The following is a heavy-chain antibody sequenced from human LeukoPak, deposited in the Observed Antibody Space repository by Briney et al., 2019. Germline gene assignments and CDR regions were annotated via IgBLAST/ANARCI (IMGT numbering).Heavy chain of an antibody. D-gene: IGHD4-17*01. V-gene: IGHV4-34*01. CDR3: AIATTFNFDY. CDR2: ISHSGST. J-gene: IGHJ4*02. CDR1: GGSFSGYY. Sequence: SETLSLTCAVYGGSFSGYYWSWIRQPPGKGLEWIGEISHSGSTNYNPSLKSRVTISVDTSKNQFSLKLSSVTAADTAVYYCAIATTFNFDYWGQGTLVTVSS.